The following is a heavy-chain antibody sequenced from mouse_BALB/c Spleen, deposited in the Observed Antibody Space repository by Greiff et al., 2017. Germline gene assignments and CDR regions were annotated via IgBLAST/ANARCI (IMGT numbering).Heavy chain of an antibody. V-gene: IGHV2-2*02. CDR1: GFSLTSYG. CDR3: ARGGIYYAMDY. Sequence: QVQLQQSGPGLVQPSQSLSITCTVSGFSLTSYGVHWVRQSPGKGLEWLGVIWSGGSTDYNAAFISRLSISKDNSKSQVFFKMNSLQANDTAIYYCARGGIYYAMDYWGQGTSVTVSS. J-gene: IGHJ4*01. CDR2: IWSGGST.